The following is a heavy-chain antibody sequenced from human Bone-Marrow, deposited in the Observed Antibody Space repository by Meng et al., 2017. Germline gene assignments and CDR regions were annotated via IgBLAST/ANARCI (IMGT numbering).Heavy chain of an antibody. J-gene: IGHJ5*02. V-gene: IGHV4-4*02. Sequence: SETLSLTCAVSGGSISSGNWWSWVRQPPGKGLEWIGEISHSGSTNYNVSLKSRVSISVDKSKNQFSLKLSSVTAADTAVYYCAREVVNYSFDPWGQGTLVTVSS. D-gene: IGHD1-1*01. CDR1: GGSISSGNW. CDR3: AREVVNYSFDP. CDR2: ISHSGST.